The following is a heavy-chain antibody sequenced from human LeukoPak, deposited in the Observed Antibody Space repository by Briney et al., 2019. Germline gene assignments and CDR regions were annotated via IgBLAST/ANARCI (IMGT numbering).Heavy chain of an antibody. D-gene: IGHD3-22*01. CDR2: IYHSGST. CDR3: AGMGYYDSSGKGKNDY. CDR1: GGSISSSNW. Sequence: SGTLSLTCAVSGGSISSSNWWSWVRQPPGKGLEWIGEIYHSGSTNYNPSLKSRVTISVDKSKNQFSLKLSSVTAADTAVYYCAGMGYYDSSGKGKNDYWGQGTLVTVSS. V-gene: IGHV4-4*02. J-gene: IGHJ4*02.